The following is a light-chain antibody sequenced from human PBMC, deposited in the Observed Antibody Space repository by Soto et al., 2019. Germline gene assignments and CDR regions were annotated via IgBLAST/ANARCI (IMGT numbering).Light chain of an antibody. Sequence: DIQITQSPSTLSASVGDRVTITCRSRQIISILLAWYQQKPVKAPKLLIYDASILESGVPSRFSGSGSGTEFTLTISSLQPDDFATYYCQQYNSYRTFGQGTKVDIK. CDR2: DAS. J-gene: IGKJ1*01. V-gene: IGKV1-5*01. CDR1: QIISIL. CDR3: QQYNSYRT.